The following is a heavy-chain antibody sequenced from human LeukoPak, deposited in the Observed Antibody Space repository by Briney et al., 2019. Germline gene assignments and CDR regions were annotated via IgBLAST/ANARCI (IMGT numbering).Heavy chain of an antibody. Sequence: GGSLRLSCAASGFTFSSYAMSWVRQAPGKGLEWVSAISGSGGSTYYADSVKGRFTISRDNSKNTPYLQMNSLRAEDTAVYYCAKDGDAVAGIDPYYFDYWGQGTLVTVSS. D-gene: IGHD6-19*01. J-gene: IGHJ4*02. CDR2: ISGSGGST. CDR1: GFTFSSYA. CDR3: AKDGDAVAGIDPYYFDY. V-gene: IGHV3-23*01.